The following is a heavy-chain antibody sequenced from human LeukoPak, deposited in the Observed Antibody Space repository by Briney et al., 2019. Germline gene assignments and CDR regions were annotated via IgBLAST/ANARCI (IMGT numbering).Heavy chain of an antibody. CDR2: ISSSSSYI. D-gene: IGHD3-22*01. J-gene: IGHJ4*02. CDR1: GFTFSSYS. Sequence: GGSLRLSCAASGFTFSSYSMNWVRQAPGKGLGWVSSISSSSSYIYYADSVKGRFTISRDNAKNSLYLQMNSLRAEDTAVYYCARDRYYYDSSGYPLRPFDYWGQGTLVTVSS. CDR3: ARDRYYYDSSGYPLRPFDY. V-gene: IGHV3-21*01.